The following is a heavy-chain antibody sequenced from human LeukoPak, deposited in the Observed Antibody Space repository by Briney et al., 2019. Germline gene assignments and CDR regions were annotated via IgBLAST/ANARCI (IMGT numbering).Heavy chain of an antibody. CDR1: GFTFRSYG. Sequence: PGTSLRLSCAASGFTFRSYGIHWVRQAPGKGLEWVAMISFDGTNKHYADSVKGRFTISRDNSKDTLSLEMNNLRPEDTAVYYCARDLNLGTSDSHWGQGTLVTVSS. D-gene: IGHD3/OR15-3a*01. J-gene: IGHJ4*02. V-gene: IGHV3-30*03. CDR2: ISFDGTNK. CDR3: ARDLNLGTSDSH.